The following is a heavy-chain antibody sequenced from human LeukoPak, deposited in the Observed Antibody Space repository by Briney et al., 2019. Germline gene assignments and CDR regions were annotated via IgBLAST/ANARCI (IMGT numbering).Heavy chain of an antibody. D-gene: IGHD5-12*01. CDR3: ARVVYSGYDFRGAMDV. CDR2: IYTSGST. J-gene: IGHJ6*03. CDR1: GGSISSGSYY. V-gene: IGHV4-61*02. Sequence: SQTLSLTCAVSGGSISSGSYYWSWIRQPAGKGLEWIGRIYTSGSTNYNPSLKSRVTISVDTSKNQFSLKLSSVTAADTAVYYCARVVYSGYDFRGAMDVWGKGTTVTVSS.